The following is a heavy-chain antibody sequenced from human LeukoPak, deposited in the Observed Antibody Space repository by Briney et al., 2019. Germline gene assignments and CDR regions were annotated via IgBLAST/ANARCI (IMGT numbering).Heavy chain of an antibody. CDR2: ISWNSGNI. CDR1: GFTFDDYA. D-gene: IGHD1-26*01. CDR3: AKGSGGYYDAFDL. V-gene: IGHV3-9*01. Sequence: GGSLRLSCAASGFTFDDYAMHWVRQGPGKGLEWVSGISWNSGNIGYADSVKGRFTISRDNTENSLYLQMNSLRPEDTALYYCAKGSGGYYDAFDLWGQGTMVTVSS. J-gene: IGHJ3*01.